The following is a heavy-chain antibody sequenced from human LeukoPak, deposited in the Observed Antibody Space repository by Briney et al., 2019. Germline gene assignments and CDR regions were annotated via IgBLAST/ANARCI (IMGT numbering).Heavy chain of an antibody. CDR2: IDPSDSYT. V-gene: IGHV5-10-1*01. CDR3: ATEYYYDSSGYYGTLENINWFDP. D-gene: IGHD3-22*01. J-gene: IGHJ5*02. Sequence: GESLRISCKGSGYSFTSYWISWVRQMPGKGLEWMGRIDPSDSYTNYSPSFQGHVTISADKSISTAYLQWSSLKASDTAMYYCATEYYYDSSGYYGTLENINWFDPWGQGTLVTVSS. CDR1: GYSFTSYW.